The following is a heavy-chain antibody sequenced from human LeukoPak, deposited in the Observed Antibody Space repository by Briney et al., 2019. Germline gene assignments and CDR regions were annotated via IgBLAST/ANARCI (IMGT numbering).Heavy chain of an antibody. Sequence: GASVKVSCKASGYTFTSYYMHWVRQAPGQGLEWMGWISAYNGNTNYAQKLQGRVTMTTDTSTSTAYVELRSLRSDDTAVYYCARDRGSYSNYYYYGMDVWGQGTTVTVSS. D-gene: IGHD1-26*01. CDR3: ARDRGSYSNYYYYGMDV. CDR1: GYTFTSYY. CDR2: ISAYNGNT. J-gene: IGHJ6*02. V-gene: IGHV1-18*04.